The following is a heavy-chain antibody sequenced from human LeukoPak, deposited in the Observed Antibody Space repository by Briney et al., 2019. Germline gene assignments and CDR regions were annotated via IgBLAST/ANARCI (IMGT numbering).Heavy chain of an antibody. D-gene: IGHD2-15*01. CDR3: AREGGAQSLSGTFDP. CDR1: GGSISGYY. Sequence: SETLSLTCTVSGGSISGYYWNWIRQPAGKGLEWIGRIFYTSGSTNYTPSLKSRLTMSVDKSKNHFSLNLSSVTAADTAVYYCAREGGAQSLSGTFDPWGQGALATVSS. V-gene: IGHV4-4*07. CDR2: IFYTSGST. J-gene: IGHJ5*02.